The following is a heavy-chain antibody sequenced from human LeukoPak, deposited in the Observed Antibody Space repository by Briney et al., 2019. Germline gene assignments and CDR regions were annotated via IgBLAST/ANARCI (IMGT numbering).Heavy chain of an antibody. V-gene: IGHV4-59*01. D-gene: IGHD3-22*01. J-gene: IGHJ4*02. Sequence: SESLSLTCTVSGGSISSYYLSWIRQPPGKGLEWIGYIYYSGSTNYNPSLKSRVTISVDTSRNQFSLKLSSLTAADTAVYYCARYYYESSGYYVLDYWGQGTLVTVSS. CDR1: GGSISSYY. CDR2: IYYSGST. CDR3: ARYYYESSGYYVLDY.